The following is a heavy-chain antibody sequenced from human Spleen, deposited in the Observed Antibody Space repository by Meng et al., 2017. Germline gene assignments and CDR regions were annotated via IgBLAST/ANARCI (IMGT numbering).Heavy chain of an antibody. Sequence: GSLRLSCTVSGYSISSGYYWGWIRQPPGKGLEWIGSIYHSGSTYYNPSLKSRVTTSVDTSKNQFSLKLTSVTAADTAVYYCARVWYDSSVYYAYYFDYWGQGTLVTVSS. V-gene: IGHV4-38-2*02. CDR1: GYSISSGYY. J-gene: IGHJ4*02. CDR2: IYHSGST. CDR3: ARVWYDSSVYYAYYFDY. D-gene: IGHD3-22*01.